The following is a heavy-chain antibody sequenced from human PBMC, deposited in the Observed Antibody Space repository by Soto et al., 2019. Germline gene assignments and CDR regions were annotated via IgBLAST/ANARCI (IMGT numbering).Heavy chain of an antibody. D-gene: IGHD2-15*01. CDR1: GDSVSSNSAA. Sequence: PSQTLSLTCAISGDSVSSNSAAWNWIRQSPSRGLEWLGRTYYRSKWYNDYAVSVKSRITINPDTSKNQFSLQLNSVTPEDTAVYYCARDIGYCSGGSCLPSGMDVWGQGTTVTVSS. J-gene: IGHJ6*02. CDR2: TYYRSKWYN. CDR3: ARDIGYCSGGSCLPSGMDV. V-gene: IGHV6-1*01.